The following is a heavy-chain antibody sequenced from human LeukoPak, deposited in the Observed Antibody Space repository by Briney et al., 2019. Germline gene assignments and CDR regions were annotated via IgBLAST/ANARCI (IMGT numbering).Heavy chain of an antibody. J-gene: IGHJ6*02. Sequence: PSETLSLTCAVYGGSFSGYYWSWIRQPPGKGLEWIGEINHSGSTNYNPSLKSRVTISVDTSKNQFSLKLSSVTAADTAVYYCARVLNPLVGATQYYYYYGMDVWGQGTTVTVSS. D-gene: IGHD1-26*01. CDR3: ARVLNPLVGATQYYYYYGMDV. V-gene: IGHV4-34*01. CDR2: INHSGST. CDR1: GGSFSGYY.